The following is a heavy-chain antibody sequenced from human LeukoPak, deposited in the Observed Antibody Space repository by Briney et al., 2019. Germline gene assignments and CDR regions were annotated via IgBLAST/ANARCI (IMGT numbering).Heavy chain of an antibody. CDR2: ISSSSSYI. V-gene: IGHV3-21*01. J-gene: IGHJ4*02. Sequence: GGSLRLSCAASGFTFSSYSMNWVRQAPGKGLEWVSSISSSSSYIYYADSVKGRFTISRGNAKNSLYLQMNSLRAEDTAVYYCARAKYCSGGSCYFGGFDYWGQGTLVTVSS. CDR3: ARAKYCSGGSCYFGGFDY. CDR1: GFTFSSYS. D-gene: IGHD2-15*01.